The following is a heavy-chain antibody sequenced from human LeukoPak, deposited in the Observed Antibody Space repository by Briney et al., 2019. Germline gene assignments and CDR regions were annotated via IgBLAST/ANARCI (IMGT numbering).Heavy chain of an antibody. Sequence: PGGSLRLSCAASGFTFSSYAMHWVRQAPGKGLEWVAVISYDGSKKYYADSVKSRFTISRDNSKNTLYLQMNSLRAEDTAVYYCAREFRVGSSRLYYYYMDVWGKGTTVTVSS. CDR1: GFTFSSYA. J-gene: IGHJ6*03. CDR3: AREFRVGSSRLYYYYMDV. D-gene: IGHD1-26*01. V-gene: IGHV3-30*01. CDR2: ISYDGSKK.